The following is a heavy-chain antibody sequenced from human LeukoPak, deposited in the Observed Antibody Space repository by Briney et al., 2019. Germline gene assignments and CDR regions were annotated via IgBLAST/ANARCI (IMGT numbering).Heavy chain of an antibody. J-gene: IGHJ3*02. CDR1: GNSITTYW. CDR2: IFPGDSDT. D-gene: IGHD3-16*01. V-gene: IGHV5-51*01. Sequence: GESLKISCKASGNSITTYWIGWVRQKPGKGLEWMGLIFPGDSDTKYSPSFQGQVTVSADKSISTAYLQWSSLKASDTAMYYCATYFAGAETFDIWGQGTMVTVSS. CDR3: ATYFAGAETFDI.